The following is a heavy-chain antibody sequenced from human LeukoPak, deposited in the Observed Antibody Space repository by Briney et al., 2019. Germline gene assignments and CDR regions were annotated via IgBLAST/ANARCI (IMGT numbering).Heavy chain of an antibody. CDR1: GYTFTGYY. CDR3: ARGPDYGAYFDY. CDR2: INPNIDGT. J-gene: IGHJ4*02. D-gene: IGHD4-17*01. Sequence: ASVKVSCKASGYTFTGYYVHWVRQAPGQGLEWMGWINPNIDGTNYAQKFQGRVTITRDTSITTAYMERSSLRSDDTAVYYCARGPDYGAYFDYWGQGTLVTVSS. V-gene: IGHV1-2*02.